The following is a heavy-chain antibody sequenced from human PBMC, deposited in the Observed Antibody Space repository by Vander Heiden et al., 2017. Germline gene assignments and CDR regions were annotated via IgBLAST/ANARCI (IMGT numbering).Heavy chain of an antibody. D-gene: IGHD3-3*01. V-gene: IGHV6-1*01. Sequence: QVQLQQSGPGLGHPSQTLPLTCAISGASVSSHLAAWNWIRQSPSRGLEWLGRTFYRSKWYNDYAVSVKSRITINPDTSKNQFSLQLNSVTPEDTAVYYCARVGVDFWSGYHDYWGQGTLVTVSS. CDR3: ARVGVDFWSGYHDY. CDR2: TFYRSKWYN. J-gene: IGHJ4*02. CDR1: GASVSSHLAA.